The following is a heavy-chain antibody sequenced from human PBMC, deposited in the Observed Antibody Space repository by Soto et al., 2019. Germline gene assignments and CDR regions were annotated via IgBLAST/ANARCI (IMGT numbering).Heavy chain of an antibody. V-gene: IGHV3-30-3*01. J-gene: IGHJ3*02. D-gene: IGHD3-9*01. Sequence: GGSLRLSCAASGFTFSSYAMHWVRQAPGKGLEWVAVISYDGSNKYYADSVKGRFTISRDNSKNTLYLQMNSLRAEDTAVYYCARVRLRYFDWLQSDDAFDIWGQGTMVTVSS. CDR1: GFTFSSYA. CDR3: ARVRLRYFDWLQSDDAFDI. CDR2: ISYDGSNK.